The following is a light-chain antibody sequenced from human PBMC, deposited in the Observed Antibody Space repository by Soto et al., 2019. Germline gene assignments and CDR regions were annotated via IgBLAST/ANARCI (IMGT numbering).Light chain of an antibody. CDR1: QSINGW. CDR2: DAS. V-gene: IGKV1-5*01. CDR3: QQYDSYPWT. Sequence: DIQMTQSPSTLSASVGDRVTITFRDSQSINGWLAWYQQKPGKAPKLLIYDASSLESGVPSRFSGSGAGTECTRTISTLQPDDFETDDCQQYDSYPWTFGQGTKVDI. J-gene: IGKJ1*01.